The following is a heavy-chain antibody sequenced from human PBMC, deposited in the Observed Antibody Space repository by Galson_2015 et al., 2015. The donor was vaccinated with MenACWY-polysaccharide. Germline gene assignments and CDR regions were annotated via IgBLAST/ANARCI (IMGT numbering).Heavy chain of an antibody. D-gene: IGHD2-21*01. J-gene: IGHJ4*02. CDR2: MNPNSGNT. CDR3: ARVIARTYTLTDS. CDR1: GYRFTSYD. V-gene: IGHV1-8*01. Sequence: SVKVSCKASGYRFTSYDINWVRQATGQGLEWMGWMNPNSGNTGYAQKFQGRVTMTSNSAIMTAYMELSGLRSEDTAVYYCARVIARTYTLTDSWGQGALGAVSS.